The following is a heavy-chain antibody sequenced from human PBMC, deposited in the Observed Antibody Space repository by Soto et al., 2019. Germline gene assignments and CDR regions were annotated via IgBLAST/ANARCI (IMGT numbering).Heavy chain of an antibody. J-gene: IGHJ6*02. D-gene: IGHD2-15*01. CDR3: ACLSCSGCSCYWFSYSGMDV. CDR2: IYWDDDK. Sequence: QITLKESGPTLVKPTQTLTLTCTFSGFSLSTSGVGVAWIRQPPGKALEWLALIYWDDDKRYRPSLETRLTITKDTSKNQVVLTMPNMDSVDTATYYCACLSCSGCSCYWFSYSGMDVWGQGTTVTVSS. V-gene: IGHV2-5*02. CDR1: GFSLSTSGVG.